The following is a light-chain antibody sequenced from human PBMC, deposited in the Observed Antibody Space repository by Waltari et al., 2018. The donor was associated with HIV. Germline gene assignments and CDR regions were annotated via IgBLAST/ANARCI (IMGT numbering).Light chain of an antibody. Sequence: DIQMTQSPSTLSASVGDRLTITCPSSQSISSWLAWYQQKPGNAPKLLIYKASSLESGVPSRFSGSGSGTEFTLTISSLQPDDFATYCCQQYNSYSITFGQGTRLEIK. CDR1: QSISSW. J-gene: IGKJ5*01. CDR2: KAS. V-gene: IGKV1-5*03. CDR3: QQYNSYSIT.